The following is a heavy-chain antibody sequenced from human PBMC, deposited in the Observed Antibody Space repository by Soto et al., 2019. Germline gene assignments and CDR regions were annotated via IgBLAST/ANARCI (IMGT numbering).Heavy chain of an antibody. D-gene: IGHD2-2*01. CDR3: ARDRSQDIVVVPAATTYYYYMDV. J-gene: IGHJ6*03. CDR2: ISSSSSYI. V-gene: IGHV3-21*01. Sequence: GGSLRLSCAASGFTFSSYSMNWVRQAPGKGLEWVSSISSSSSYIYYADSVKGRFTISRGNAKNSLYLQMNSLSAEDTAVYYCARDRSQDIVVVPAATTYYYYMDVWGKGTTVTVSS. CDR1: GFTFSSYS.